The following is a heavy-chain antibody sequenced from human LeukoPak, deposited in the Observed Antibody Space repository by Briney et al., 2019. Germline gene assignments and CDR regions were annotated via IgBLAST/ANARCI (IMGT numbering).Heavy chain of an antibody. D-gene: IGHD5-24*01. Sequence: GASVKVSCKASGGTFSSYAISWVRQAPGQGLEWMGGIIPIFGTANCAQKFQGRVTITTDESTSTAYMELSSLRSEDTAVYYCARDHGDGYTAGYTFDIWGQGTMVTVSS. V-gene: IGHV1-69*05. CDR1: GGTFSSYA. CDR3: ARDHGDGYTAGYTFDI. J-gene: IGHJ3*02. CDR2: IIPIFGTA.